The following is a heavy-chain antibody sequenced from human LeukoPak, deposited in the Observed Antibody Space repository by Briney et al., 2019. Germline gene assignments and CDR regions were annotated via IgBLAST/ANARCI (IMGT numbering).Heavy chain of an antibody. CDR2: IWYDGSKK. J-gene: IGHJ4*02. CDR3: VSYGDYGAFDY. Sequence: QPGGSLRLSCAASGFTFSSYGMHWVRQAPGKGLEWVAVIWYDGSKKYYADSVKGRFTISRDNSKNTLYLQMNSLRAEDTAVYYCVSYGDYGAFDYWGQGTLVTVSS. CDR1: GFTFSSYG. D-gene: IGHD4-17*01. V-gene: IGHV3-30*02.